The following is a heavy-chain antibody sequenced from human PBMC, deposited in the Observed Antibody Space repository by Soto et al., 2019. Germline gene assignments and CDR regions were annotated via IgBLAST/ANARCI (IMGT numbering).Heavy chain of an antibody. D-gene: IGHD3-22*01. Sequence: QVHLVQSGDEVRRPGASVKVSCKASGYTFNNYGFNWVRQAPGQGLEWMAWINAYNGDTNYAQNLQGRLTVTTDRSTRTAHMELRSLRSDDTAVYYCARDGSLGDSSGYYYGMAYWGQGTLVTVSS. CDR2: INAYNGDT. J-gene: IGHJ4*02. CDR1: GYTFNNYG. CDR3: ARDGSLGDSSGYYYGMAY. V-gene: IGHV1-18*01.